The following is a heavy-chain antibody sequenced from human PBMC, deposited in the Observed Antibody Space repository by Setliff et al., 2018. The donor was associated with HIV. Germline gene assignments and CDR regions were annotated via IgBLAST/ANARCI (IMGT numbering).Heavy chain of an antibody. CDR3: ARDQPQDYDSLTGYYTGRYFDY. Sequence: SETLSLTCAVSGGSISSNWWSWVRQSPGKGLEWIGEIYHSGSTHYNPSLQSRVTISVDKSKSQFSLKLNSVTAADTAVYYCARDQPQDYDSLTGYYTGRYFDYWGRGTLVTVSS. CDR2: IYHSGST. D-gene: IGHD3-9*01. CDR1: GGSISSNW. J-gene: IGHJ4*02. V-gene: IGHV4-4*02.